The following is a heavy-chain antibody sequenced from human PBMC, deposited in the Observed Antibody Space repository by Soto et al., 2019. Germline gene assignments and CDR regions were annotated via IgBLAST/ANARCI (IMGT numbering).Heavy chain of an antibody. CDR2: ISHSGST. Sequence: PSETLSLTCTVSSGSVSSYYWSWIRQPPGKGLEWIGYISHSGSTNYNPSLKSRVPISLDTSKSQFSLRLNSVTAADTAVYYCARGRTGYYYYMDVWGKGTTVTVSS. J-gene: IGHJ6*03. V-gene: IGHV4-59*02. CDR1: SGSVSSYY. CDR3: ARGRTGYYYYMDV.